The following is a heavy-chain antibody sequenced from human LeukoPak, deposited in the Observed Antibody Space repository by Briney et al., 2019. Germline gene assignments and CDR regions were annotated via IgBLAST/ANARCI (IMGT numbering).Heavy chain of an antibody. CDR2: IRYDGSNK. CDR1: GFTFSSYG. J-gene: IGHJ4*02. V-gene: IGHV3-30*02. Sequence: GGSLRLSCAASGFTFSSYGMHWVRQAPGKGLEWVAFIRYDGSNKYYADSVKGRFTISRDNSKNTLYLQMNSLRAEDTAVYYCARYSGRGDFWSGQYYFDYWGQGTLVTVSS. CDR3: ARYSGRGDFWSGQYYFDY. D-gene: IGHD3-3*01.